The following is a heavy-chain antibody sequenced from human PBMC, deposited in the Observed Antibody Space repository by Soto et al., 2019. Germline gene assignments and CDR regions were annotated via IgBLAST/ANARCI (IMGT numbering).Heavy chain of an antibody. V-gene: IGHV1-18*01. CDR3: ARDGPIVVVVAATDYYYGMDV. J-gene: IGHJ6*02. CDR2: ISAYNGNT. Sequence: QVQLVQSGAEVKKPGASVKVSCKASGYTFTSYGISWVRQAPGQGLEWMGWISAYNGNTNYAQKLQGRVTMTTDTSTSTAYRELRSLRSDDTAVYYCARDGPIVVVVAATDYYYGMDVWGQGTTVTVSS. D-gene: IGHD2-15*01. CDR1: GYTFTSYG.